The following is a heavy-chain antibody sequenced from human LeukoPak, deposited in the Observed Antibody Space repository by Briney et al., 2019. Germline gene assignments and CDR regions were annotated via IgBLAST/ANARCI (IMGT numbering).Heavy chain of an antibody. CDR1: GGSFSGYY. J-gene: IGHJ6*03. V-gene: IGHV4-59*08. CDR3: ARRRSGYYTGYYYYMDV. CDR2: IYYSGST. Sequence: SETLSLTCAVYGGSFSGYYWSWIRQPPGKGLEWIGYIYYSGSTNYNPSLKSRVSISVDTSKNQFSLKLSSVTAADTAVYYCARRRSGYYTGYYYYMDVWGKGTTVTVSS. D-gene: IGHD3-3*01.